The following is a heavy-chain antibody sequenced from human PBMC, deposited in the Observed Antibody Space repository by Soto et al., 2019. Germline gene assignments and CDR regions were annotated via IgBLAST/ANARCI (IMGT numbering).Heavy chain of an antibody. Sequence: PSXTLSLTCTVSGGSISSGGYYWSWIRQHPGKVLEWIGYIYYSGSTYYNPSLKSRVTISVDTSKNQFSLKLSSVTAADTAVYYCARLWFGESLWFDPWGQGTLVTVSS. V-gene: IGHV4-31*03. CDR1: GGSISSGGYY. CDR2: IYYSGST. J-gene: IGHJ5*02. D-gene: IGHD3-10*01. CDR3: ARLWFGESLWFDP.